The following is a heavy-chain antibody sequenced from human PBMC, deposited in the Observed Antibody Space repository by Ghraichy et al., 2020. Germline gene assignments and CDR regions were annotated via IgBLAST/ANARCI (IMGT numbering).Heavy chain of an antibody. Sequence: GGSLRLSCAASGFTFSSYSMNWVRQAPGKGLEWVSSISSSSYIYYADSVKGRFTISRDNAKNSLYLQMNSLRAEDTAVYYCARVAYSSGWPTYYFDYWGQGTLVTVSS. CDR1: GFTFSSYS. V-gene: IGHV3-21*01. J-gene: IGHJ4*02. D-gene: IGHD6-19*01. CDR2: ISSSSYI. CDR3: ARVAYSSGWPTYYFDY.